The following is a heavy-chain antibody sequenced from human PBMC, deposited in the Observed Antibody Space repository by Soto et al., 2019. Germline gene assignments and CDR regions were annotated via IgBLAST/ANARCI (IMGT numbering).Heavy chain of an antibody. D-gene: IGHD3-3*01. CDR3: ARGADFWSGYYLYYFDY. V-gene: IGHV3-33*01. CDR2: IWYDGSNK. Sequence: QVQLVESGGGVVQPGRSLRLSCAASGFTFSSYGMHWVRQAPGKGLEWVAVIWYDGSNKYYADSVKGRFTISRDNSKNTLYLQMNSLRAEDTAVYYCARGADFWSGYYLYYFDYWGQGTLVTVSS. CDR1: GFTFSSYG. J-gene: IGHJ4*02.